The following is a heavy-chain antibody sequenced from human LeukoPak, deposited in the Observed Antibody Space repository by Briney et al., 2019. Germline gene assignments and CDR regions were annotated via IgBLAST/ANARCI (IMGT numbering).Heavy chain of an antibody. J-gene: IGHJ6*02. CDR2: IHPNSGGT. V-gene: IGHV1-2*02. CDR1: GYTFTGYY. CDR3: ARVPGIAAALRGYYGMDV. Sequence: GASVKVSCKASGYTFTGYYMHWVRLAAGQGLEWKGWIHPNSGGTNYAQKFQGRVTMTADTSTSTAYMELRSLRSDDTAVYYCARVPGIAAALRGYYGMDVWGQGTTVTVSS. D-gene: IGHD6-13*01.